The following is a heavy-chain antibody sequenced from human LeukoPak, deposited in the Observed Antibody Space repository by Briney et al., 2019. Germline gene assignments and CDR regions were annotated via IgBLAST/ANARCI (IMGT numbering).Heavy chain of an antibody. CDR2: IYYSGST. J-gene: IGHJ4*02. V-gene: IGHV4-59*01. CDR1: GGSISTYY. CDR3: ASLYYYGSGSYYTSFDY. D-gene: IGHD3-10*01. Sequence: SETLSLTCTVSGGSISTYYWNWIRQPPGKGLEWIGYIYYSGSTNYNPSLKSRVTISVDTSKNQFSLKLGSVTAADTAVYYCASLYYYGSGSYYTSFDYWGQGTLVTVSS.